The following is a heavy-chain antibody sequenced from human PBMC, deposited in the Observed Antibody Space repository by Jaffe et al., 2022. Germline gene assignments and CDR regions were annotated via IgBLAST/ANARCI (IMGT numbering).Heavy chain of an antibody. V-gene: IGHV1-45*02. J-gene: IGHJ3*02. CDR2: ITPFNGNT. CDR3: ARTTREGYCSGGSCKGAFDI. Sequence: QMQLVQSGAEVKKTGSSVKVSCKASGYTFTYRYLHWVRQAPGQALEWMGWITPFNGNTNYAQKFQDRVTITRDRSMSTAYMELSSLRSEDTAMYYCARTTREGYCSGGSCKGAFDIWGQGTMVTVSS. D-gene: IGHD2-15*01. CDR1: GYTFTYRY.